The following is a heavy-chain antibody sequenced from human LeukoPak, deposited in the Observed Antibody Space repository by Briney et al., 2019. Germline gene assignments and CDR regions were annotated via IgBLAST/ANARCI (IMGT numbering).Heavy chain of an antibody. CDR3: AKDLPTKCRGDCPSDY. D-gene: IGHD2-21*02. CDR2: ISDSGGRT. CDR1: GFTFRSYA. J-gene: IGHJ4*02. V-gene: IGHV3-23*01. Sequence: GGSLRLSCAASGFTFRSYAVNWVRQAPGKGLEWVSHISDSGGRTYYAESVKGRFAISRDNSKNTLYLQMNSLRVEDTAVYYCAKDLPTKCRGDCPSDYWGQGTLVTVSS.